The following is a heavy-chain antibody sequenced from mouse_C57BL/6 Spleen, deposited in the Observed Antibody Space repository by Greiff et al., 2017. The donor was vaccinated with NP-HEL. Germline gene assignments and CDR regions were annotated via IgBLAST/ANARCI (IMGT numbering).Heavy chain of an antibody. CDR3: ARKGGLS. D-gene: IGHD3-3*01. J-gene: IGHJ3*01. CDR2: IDPSDSYT. CDR1: GYTFTSYW. V-gene: IGHV1-50*01. Sequence: QVQLQQPGAELVKPGASVKLSCKASGYTFTSYWMQWVKQRPGQGLEWIGEIDPSDSYTNYNQKFKGKATLTVDTSSSTAYMQLSSLTSEDSAVYYCARKGGLSWGQGTLVTVSA.